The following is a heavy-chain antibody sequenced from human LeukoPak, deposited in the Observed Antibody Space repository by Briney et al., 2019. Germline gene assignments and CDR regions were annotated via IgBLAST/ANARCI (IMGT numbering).Heavy chain of an antibody. Sequence: SGRSLRLSCAASGFTFSSYGMHWVRQAPGKGLEWVAFIRYDGSNKYYADSVKGRFTISRDNSKNTLYLQMNSLRAEDTAVYYCAKPRVRAEGRPDAFDIWGQGKMVTVSS. J-gene: IGHJ3*02. CDR1: GFTFSSYG. CDR3: AKPRVRAEGRPDAFDI. V-gene: IGHV3-30*02. CDR2: IRYDGSNK. D-gene: IGHD1-14*01.